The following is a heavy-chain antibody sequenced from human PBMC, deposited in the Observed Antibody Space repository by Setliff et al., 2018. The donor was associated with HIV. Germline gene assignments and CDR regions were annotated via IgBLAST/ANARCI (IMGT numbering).Heavy chain of an antibody. D-gene: IGHD2-8*01. J-gene: IGHJ4*02. CDR1: GYSISSGYY. V-gene: IGHV4-38-2*02. CDR2: INHSGST. CDR3: ARHIKRGILYSTWGPFDY. Sequence: PSETLSLTCTVSGYSISSGYYWGWIRQPPGKGLEWIGSINHSGSTNYNPSLKSRVTISVDTSKNQFSLKLTSVTAADMGVYYCARHIKRGILYSTWGPFDYWGQGTLVTVSS.